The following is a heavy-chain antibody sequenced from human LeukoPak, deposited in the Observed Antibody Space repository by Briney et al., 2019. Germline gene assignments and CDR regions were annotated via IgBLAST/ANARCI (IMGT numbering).Heavy chain of an antibody. CDR1: GFTFSSYS. CDR3: ARDHDILTGYIDY. J-gene: IGHJ4*02. Sequence: GGSLRLSCAASGFTFSSYSLNWVRQAPGQGLEWVSSISSISSYIYYADSVKGRFTISRDNAKESLYLQMNSLRAEDTAVYYCARDHDILTGYIDYWGQGTLVTVSS. V-gene: IGHV3-21*01. D-gene: IGHD3-9*01. CDR2: ISSISSYI.